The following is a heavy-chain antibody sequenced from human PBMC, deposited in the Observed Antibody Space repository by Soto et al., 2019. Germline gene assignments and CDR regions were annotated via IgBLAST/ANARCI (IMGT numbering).Heavy chain of an antibody. CDR1: GYTFISYG. J-gene: IGHJ3*02. Sequence: ASVKVSCKASGYTFISYGISWVRQAPGQGLEWMGWISAYNGNTKYAQKLQGRVTMTTDTSTRTAYMELRSLRSDDTAVYYCARDLDDYVWGSYPSPDSFDIWGQGTMVTV. D-gene: IGHD3-16*02. V-gene: IGHV1-18*01. CDR3: ARDLDDYVWGSYPSPDSFDI. CDR2: ISAYNGNT.